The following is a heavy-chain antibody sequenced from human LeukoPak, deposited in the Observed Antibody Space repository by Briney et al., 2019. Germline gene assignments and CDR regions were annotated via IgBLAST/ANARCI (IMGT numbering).Heavy chain of an antibody. J-gene: IGHJ4*02. CDR3: ARDDVGPTAFDF. V-gene: IGHV3-74*01. CDR1: GFSIADYW. Sequence: GGSLRHSCAASGFSIADYWMRGVRQTPGGGLVWVSHNSPDENSVRYADSVRGRFTISRDKAKNTMYLQMNSLRADDTAVYYCARDDVGPTAFDFWGQGTLVTVSS. D-gene: IGHD2-2*01. CDR2: NSPDENSV.